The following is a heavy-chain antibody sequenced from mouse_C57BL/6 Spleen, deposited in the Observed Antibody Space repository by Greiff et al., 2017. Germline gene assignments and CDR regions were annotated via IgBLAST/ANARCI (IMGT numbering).Heavy chain of an antibody. J-gene: IGHJ2*01. CDR3: ARAELALDY. D-gene: IGHD4-1*01. V-gene: IGHV1-61*01. Sequence: QVQLQQPGAELVRPGSSVKLSCKASGYTFTSYWMDWVKQRPGQGLEWIGNIYPSDSETHYNQKFKDKATLTVDKSSSTAYMQLRSLTSEDSAVYYCARAELALDYWGQGTTLTVSS. CDR1: GYTFTSYW. CDR2: IYPSDSET.